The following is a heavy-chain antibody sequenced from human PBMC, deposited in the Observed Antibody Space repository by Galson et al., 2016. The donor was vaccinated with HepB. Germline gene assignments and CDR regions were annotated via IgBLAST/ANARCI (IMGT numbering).Heavy chain of an antibody. CDR3: ARRNWNDAFDI. CDR2: ISYDGSNK. V-gene: IGHV3-30*04. D-gene: IGHD1-1*01. CDR1: GLTFTGYA. J-gene: IGHJ3*02. Sequence: SLRLSCAASGLTFTGYAIHWVRQAPGKGLEWVAVISYDGSNKYYADSVKGRFTVSRDDSKNTLYLQMDSLRPEDTAVYYCARRNWNDAFDIWGQGTMVSVSS.